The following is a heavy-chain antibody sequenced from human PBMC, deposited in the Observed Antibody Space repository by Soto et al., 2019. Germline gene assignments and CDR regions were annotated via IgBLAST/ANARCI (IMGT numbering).Heavy chain of an antibody. V-gene: IGHV1-8*01. J-gene: IGHJ3*02. CDR1: GYTFTSYD. CDR2: MNPNSGNT. D-gene: IGHD6-13*01. Sequence: QVQLVQSGAEVKKPGASVKVSCKASGYTFTSYDINWVRQATGQGLEWMGWMNPNSGNTGYAQKFQGRVTMSRNPSIGTAYMELSSLRSEDTAVYYCASSIFRYSSSGSPWRDAFDIWGQGTMVTVSS. CDR3: ASSIFRYSSSGSPWRDAFDI.